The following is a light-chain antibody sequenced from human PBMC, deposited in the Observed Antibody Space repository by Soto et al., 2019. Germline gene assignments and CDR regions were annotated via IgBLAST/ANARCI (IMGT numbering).Light chain of an antibody. CDR1: KSDIGVYDF. Sequence: QSALTQPPSASGSPGQSVTISCTGTKSDIGVYDFVSWYQHHPGKAPRLIIYEVVQRHSGVPDRFSGSKSGNTASLTVSGLQAADEADYFCKSYAGSNTYVFGSGTKVTVL. V-gene: IGLV2-8*01. CDR3: KSYAGSNTYV. CDR2: EVV. J-gene: IGLJ1*01.